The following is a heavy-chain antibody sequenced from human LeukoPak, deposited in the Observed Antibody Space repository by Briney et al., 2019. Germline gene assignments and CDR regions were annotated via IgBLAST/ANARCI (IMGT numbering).Heavy chain of an antibody. D-gene: IGHD3-22*01. Sequence: GGSLSRSCAASGFTFSSYAMSWVRQAPGKGLEWVSAISGSGGSTYYADSVKGRFTISRANSKNTLYLKMNSLRAEDTAVYYCANDHAYYYDSSGYWSFDYWGQGTLVTVSS. CDR3: ANDHAYYYDSSGYWSFDY. V-gene: IGHV3-23*01. CDR2: ISGSGGST. CDR1: GFTFSSYA. J-gene: IGHJ4*02.